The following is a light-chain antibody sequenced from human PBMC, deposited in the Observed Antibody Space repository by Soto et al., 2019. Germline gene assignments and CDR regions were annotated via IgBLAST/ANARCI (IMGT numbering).Light chain of an antibody. CDR2: DVR. CDR1: SSDVGGYNY. V-gene: IGLV2-14*01. Sequence: QSALTQPASVSGSPGQSITISCTGTSSDVGGYNYVSWYQQHPGKAPKLMIYDVRNRASGASNRFSGSKSGNTASLTISGLQALVEADYYCTSYTSSSTLYVFGTGTKVTVL. J-gene: IGLJ1*01. CDR3: TSYTSSSTLYV.